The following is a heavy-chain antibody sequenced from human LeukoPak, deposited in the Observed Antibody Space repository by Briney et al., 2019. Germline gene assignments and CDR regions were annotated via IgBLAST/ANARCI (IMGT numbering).Heavy chain of an antibody. J-gene: IGHJ4*02. V-gene: IGHV4-59*01. CDR2: IYYSGST. CDR3: ARVRYFDWLSRPRPYLDY. D-gene: IGHD3-9*01. Sequence: PSETLSLTCTVSGGSISSYYWSWIRQPPGKGLEWIGYIYYSGSTNYNPSLKSRVTISVDTSKNQFSPKLSSVTAADTAVYYCARVRYFDWLSRPRPYLDYWGQGTLVTVSS. CDR1: GGSISSYY.